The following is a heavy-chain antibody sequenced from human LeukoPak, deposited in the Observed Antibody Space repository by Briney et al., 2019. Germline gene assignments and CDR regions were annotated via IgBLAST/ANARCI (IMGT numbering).Heavy chain of an antibody. D-gene: IGHD1-14*01. CDR3: TRDRSRAEDD. CDR2: INQGGSDK. CDR1: GFTFSGHW. V-gene: IGHV3-7*01. J-gene: IGHJ4*02. Sequence: GGSLRLSCAASGFTFSGHWMSWVRQAPGKGLEWVANINQGGSDKYYVDSVKGRFTISRDNANNLLYLQMNSLTGEGTAVYYCTRDRSRAEDDWGQGTLVTVSS.